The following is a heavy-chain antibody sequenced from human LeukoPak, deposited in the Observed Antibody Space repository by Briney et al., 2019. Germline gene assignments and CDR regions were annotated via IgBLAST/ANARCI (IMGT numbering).Heavy chain of an antibody. D-gene: IGHD3-22*01. J-gene: IGHJ4*02. Sequence: PGGSLRLSCAASGFTFSSYAMSWVRQAPGKGLEWVSAISGSGDRTYYADSVKGRFTISRDNSKNTLYLQMNSLRAEDTAVYDCAKTHYSITMIVVPYGEFDYWGEGTLVTVSS. V-gene: IGHV3-23*01. CDR3: AKTHYSITMIVVPYGEFDY. CDR1: GFTFSSYA. CDR2: ISGSGDRT.